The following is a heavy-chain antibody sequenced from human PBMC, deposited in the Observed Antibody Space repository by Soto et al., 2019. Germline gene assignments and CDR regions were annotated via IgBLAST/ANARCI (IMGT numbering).Heavy chain of an antibody. CDR2: IYYTGST. Sequence: LSLTCAVSGGSLNNGGYSWGWVRRPPGKGLEYIASIYYTGSTYYNPSLKSRVTISVDRSKNQFSLNLNSVTAADTAVYYCARVGGNTAMANWGQGTLVTVSS. D-gene: IGHD5-18*01. V-gene: IGHV4-30-2*01. J-gene: IGHJ4*02. CDR1: GGSLNNGGYS. CDR3: ARVGGNTAMAN.